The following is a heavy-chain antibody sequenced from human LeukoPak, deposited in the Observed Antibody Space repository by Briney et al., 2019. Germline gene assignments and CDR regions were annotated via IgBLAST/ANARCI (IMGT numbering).Heavy chain of an antibody. Sequence: GASVKVSCKASGYTFTGYYMHWVRQAPGQGLEWMGWINPNSGGTNYAQKFQGRVTMTRDTSISTAYMELSRLRSDDTAVYYCARFKTPEQWHDNWFDPWGQGTLVTVSS. CDR3: ARFKTPEQWHDNWFDP. D-gene: IGHD6-19*01. V-gene: IGHV1-2*02. CDR2: INPNSGGT. CDR1: GYTFTGYY. J-gene: IGHJ5*02.